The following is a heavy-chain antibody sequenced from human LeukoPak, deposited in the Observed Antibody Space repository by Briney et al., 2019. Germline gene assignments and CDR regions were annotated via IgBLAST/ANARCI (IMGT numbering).Heavy chain of an antibody. J-gene: IGHJ4*02. CDR2: ISGSGGST. D-gene: IGHD3-22*01. V-gene: IGHV3-23*01. CDR3: AKSAYYDASGYYREYYFDY. Sequence: GGSLRLSCVSSGFSFSNYAMSWVRQAPGKGLEWASSISGSGGSTHYADSVKGRFTISRDKTKNTLYLQMNSLRAEDTAVYYCAKSAYYDASGYYREYYFDYWGQGTLVTVSP. CDR1: GFSFSNYA.